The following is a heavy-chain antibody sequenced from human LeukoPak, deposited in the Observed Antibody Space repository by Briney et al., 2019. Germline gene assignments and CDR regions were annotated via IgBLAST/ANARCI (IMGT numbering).Heavy chain of an antibody. J-gene: IGHJ6*02. CDR2: IKQDGSEK. CDR3: ARENVGIGPTDHGMDV. Sequence: GGSLRLSCAASGFTFSSYWMSWVRQAPGKGLEWVANIKQDGSEKYYVDSVKGRFTISRDNAKNSLYLQMNSLRAEDTAVYYCARENVGIGPTDHGMDVWGQGTTVTVSS. CDR1: GFTFSSYW. V-gene: IGHV3-7*01. D-gene: IGHD2-21*01.